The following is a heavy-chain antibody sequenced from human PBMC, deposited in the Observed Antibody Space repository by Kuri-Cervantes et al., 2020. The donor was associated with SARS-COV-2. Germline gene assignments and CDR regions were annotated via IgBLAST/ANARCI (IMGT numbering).Heavy chain of an antibody. Sequence: SVKVSCKASGGTFSSYAISWVRQAPGQGLEWMGGIIPIFGTANYAQKFQGRVTITADESTSTACMELSSLRSEDTAVYYCASQNYDFWSGYYVYYYYYGMDVWGQGTTVTVSS. V-gene: IGHV1-69*13. CDR2: IIPIFGTA. CDR1: GGTFSSYA. CDR3: ASQNYDFWSGYYVYYYYYGMDV. J-gene: IGHJ6*02. D-gene: IGHD3-3*01.